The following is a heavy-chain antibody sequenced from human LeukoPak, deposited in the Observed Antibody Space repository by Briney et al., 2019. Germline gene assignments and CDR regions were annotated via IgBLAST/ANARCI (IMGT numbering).Heavy chain of an antibody. Sequence: SETLSLTCTVSGGSISSSSYYWSWIRQPAGKGLEWIGRIYTSGSTNYNPSLKSRVTMSVDTSKNQFSLKLSSVTAADTAVYYCARDNGYYYDSSGYFDYWGQGTLVTVSS. D-gene: IGHD3-22*01. CDR3: ARDNGYYYDSSGYFDY. CDR1: GGSISSSSYY. V-gene: IGHV4-61*02. J-gene: IGHJ4*02. CDR2: IYTSGST.